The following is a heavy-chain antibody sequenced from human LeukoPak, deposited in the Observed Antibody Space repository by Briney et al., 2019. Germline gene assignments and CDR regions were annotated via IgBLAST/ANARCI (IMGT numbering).Heavy chain of an antibody. CDR2: ISWNSGSI. V-gene: IGHV3-9*03. J-gene: IGHJ4*02. CDR1: GFTFDDYA. CDR3: AKDRLSRYSGGVIDY. D-gene: IGHD5-12*01. Sequence: GGSLRLSCAASGFTFDDYAMHWVRQAPGKGLEWVSGISWNSGSIGYADSVKGRFTISRDNAKNSLYLQMNSLRAEDMALYYCAKDRLSRYSGGVIDYWGQGTLVTVSS.